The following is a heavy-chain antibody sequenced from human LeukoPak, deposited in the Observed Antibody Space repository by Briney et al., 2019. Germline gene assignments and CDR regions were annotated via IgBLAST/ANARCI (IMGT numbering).Heavy chain of an antibody. CDR1: GGSFSGYY. V-gene: IGHV4-34*01. Sequence: SETLSLTCAVYGGSFSGYYWSWIRQPPGKGLEWIGEINHSGSTNYNPSLKSRVTISVDTSKNQFSLKLRSVTAADTAVYYCARARVIAVAGTDSWGQGTLVTVSS. CDR3: ARARVIAVAGTDS. J-gene: IGHJ4*02. CDR2: INHSGST. D-gene: IGHD6-19*01.